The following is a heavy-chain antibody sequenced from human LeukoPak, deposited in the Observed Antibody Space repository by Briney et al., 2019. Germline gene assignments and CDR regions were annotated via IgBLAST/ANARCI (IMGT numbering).Heavy chain of an antibody. CDR2: IYYSGST. Sequence: SETLSLTCTVSGGSISSYYWSWIRQPPGKGLEWIGYIYYSGSTNYNPSLKSRVTISVDTSKNQFSLKLSSVTAADTAVYYCARHEWLRFDYWGQGTLVTDSS. J-gene: IGHJ4*02. CDR3: ARHEWLRFDY. D-gene: IGHD5-12*01. CDR1: GGSISSYY. V-gene: IGHV4-59*08.